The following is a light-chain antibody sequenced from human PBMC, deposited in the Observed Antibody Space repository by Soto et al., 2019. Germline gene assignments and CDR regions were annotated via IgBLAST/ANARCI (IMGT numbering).Light chain of an antibody. CDR1: SNDVGGYNY. CDR2: EVS. V-gene: IGLV2-14*01. Sequence: QSALTQPASVTGSPGQSITISCTGSSNDVGGYNYVSWYQQHPGHAPKLIIYEVSDRPSGVSPRFSGSKSGNTASLTISGLQVEDEADYFCTSYTSTIPYVFGSGTKVTVL. J-gene: IGLJ1*01. CDR3: TSYTSTIPYV.